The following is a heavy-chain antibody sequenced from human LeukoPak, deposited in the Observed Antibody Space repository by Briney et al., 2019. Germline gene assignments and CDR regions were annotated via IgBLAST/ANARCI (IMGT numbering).Heavy chain of an antibody. CDR3: TTERSGSFDY. J-gene: IGHJ4*03. D-gene: IGHD3-3*01. CDR1: GLTFSYAW. V-gene: IGHV3-15*01. Sequence: GGSLRLSCAGSGLTFSYAWMNWVRQAPGKGLEWLGRIRSKTDGGTIDLAAPVKGRFIISRDDSENSLFLQMNSLKTEGTAIYYCTTERSGSFDYWGQGTLVTVSS. CDR2: IRSKTDGGTI.